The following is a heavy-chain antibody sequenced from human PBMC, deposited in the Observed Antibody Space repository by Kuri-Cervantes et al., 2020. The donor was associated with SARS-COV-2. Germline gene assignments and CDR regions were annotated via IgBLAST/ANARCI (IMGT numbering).Heavy chain of an antibody. J-gene: IGHJ6*02. Sequence: GESLKISCAASGFPFSHYGMHWVRQAPGKGLERVGFVRRDGSNYYYADSVRGRFTISRDNSKNLLCLEMNTLRPEDTAVYYCARDLSDVDYDFWSGYLYGMDVWGQGTTVTVSS. CDR2: VRRDGSNY. V-gene: IGHV3-30*02. D-gene: IGHD3-3*01. CDR3: ARDLSDVDYDFWSGYLYGMDV. CDR1: GFPFSHYG.